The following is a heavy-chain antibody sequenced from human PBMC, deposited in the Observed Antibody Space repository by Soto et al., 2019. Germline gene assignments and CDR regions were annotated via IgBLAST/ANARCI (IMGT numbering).Heavy chain of an antibody. CDR2: INHSGST. J-gene: IGHJ4*02. V-gene: IGHV4-34*01. D-gene: IGHD1-26*01. CDR3: ARKRIGAELTH. Sequence: QVQLQQWGAGLLKPSETLSLTCAVYGGSFSGYYWSWIRQPPGKGLEWIGEINHSGSTNYNPSLKSRVTISVDTSKNQFSLKLSSVTAADTAVYYCARKRIGAELTHWGQGTLVTVSS. CDR1: GGSFSGYY.